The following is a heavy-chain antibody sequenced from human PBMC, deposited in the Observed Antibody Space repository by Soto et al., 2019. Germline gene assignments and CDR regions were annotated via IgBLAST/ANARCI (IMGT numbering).Heavy chain of an antibody. CDR1: GFTFSSYG. D-gene: IGHD3-10*01. V-gene: IGHV3-33*01. J-gene: IGHJ4*02. Sequence: QVQLVESGGGVVQPGRSLRLSCAASGFTFSSYGMHWVRQAPGKGLEWVAVIWYDGSNKYYADSVKGRFTICRDNSKNTLYLQNNSLRADDTAVYYCARSGSYGAGSYYNSCIDYWGQGTLVTVSS. CDR3: ARSGSYGAGSYYNSCIDY. CDR2: IWYDGSNK.